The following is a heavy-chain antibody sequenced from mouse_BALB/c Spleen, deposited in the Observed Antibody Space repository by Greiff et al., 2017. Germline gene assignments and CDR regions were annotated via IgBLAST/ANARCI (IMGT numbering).Heavy chain of an antibody. V-gene: IGHV5-4*02. J-gene: IGHJ4*01. CDR2: ISDGGSYT. D-gene: IGHD1-1*02. CDR1: GFTFSDYY. Sequence: EVKLMESGGGLVKPGGSLKLSCAASGFTFSDYYMYWVRQTPEKRLEWVATISDGGSYTYYPDSVKGRFTISRDNAKNNLYLQMSSLKSEDTAMYYCARDTGVYAMDYWGQGTSVTVSS. CDR3: ARDTGVYAMDY.